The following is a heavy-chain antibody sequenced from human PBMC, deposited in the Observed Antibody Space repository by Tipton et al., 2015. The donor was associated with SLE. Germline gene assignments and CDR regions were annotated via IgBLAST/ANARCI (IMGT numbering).Heavy chain of an antibody. CDR2: IYSGGSST. Sequence: SLRLSCAASGFTFSSYAMSWVRQAPGKGLEWVSVIYSGGSSTYYADSVKGRFTISRDNSKNTLYLQMNSLRAEDTAVYYCAKRSGTLAMDVWGKGTTVTVSS. CDR1: GFTFSSYA. CDR3: AKRSGTLAMDV. D-gene: IGHD1-26*01. V-gene: IGHV3-23*03. J-gene: IGHJ6*03.